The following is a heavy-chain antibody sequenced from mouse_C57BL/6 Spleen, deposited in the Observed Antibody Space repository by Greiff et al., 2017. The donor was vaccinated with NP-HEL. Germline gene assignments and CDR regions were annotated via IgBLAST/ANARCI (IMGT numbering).Heavy chain of an antibody. J-gene: IGHJ4*01. Sequence: VQRVESGAELVKPGASVKMSCKASGYTFTTYPIEWMKQNHGKSLEWIGNFHPYNDDTKYNEKFKGKATLTVEKSSSTVYLELSRLTSDDSAVYYCARRVDYDVGDAMDYWGQGTSVTVSS. CDR2: FHPYNDDT. CDR1: GYTFTTYP. D-gene: IGHD2-4*01. CDR3: ARRVDYDVGDAMDY. V-gene: IGHV1-47*01.